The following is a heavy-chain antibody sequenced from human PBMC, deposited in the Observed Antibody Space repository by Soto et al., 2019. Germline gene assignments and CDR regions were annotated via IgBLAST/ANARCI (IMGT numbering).Heavy chain of an antibody. CDR3: ARSVVVVAATPGRYFDY. CDR1: GGSISSGGYY. J-gene: IGHJ4*02. V-gene: IGHV4-30-4*01. CDR2: IYYSGST. D-gene: IGHD2-15*01. Sequence: SETLSLTCTVSGGSISSGGYYWSWIRQPPGEGLGWIGYIYYSGSTYYNPSLKSRVTISVDTSKNQFSLKLSSVTAADTAVYYCARSVVVVAATPGRYFDYWGQGTLVTVSS.